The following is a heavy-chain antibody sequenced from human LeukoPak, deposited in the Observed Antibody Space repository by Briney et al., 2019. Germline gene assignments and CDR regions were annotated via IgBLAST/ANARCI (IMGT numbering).Heavy chain of an antibody. CDR3: ARAQQLVYRWVIRKDYYYYMDV. Sequence: PGGSLRLSCAASEFTFSSYAMHWVRQAPGKGLEWVAVISYDGSNKYYADSVKGRFTISRDNSKNTLYLQMNSLRAEDTAVYYCARAQQLVYRWVIRKDYYYYMDVWGKGTTVTVSS. CDR1: EFTFSSYA. D-gene: IGHD6-13*01. J-gene: IGHJ6*03. CDR2: ISYDGSNK. V-gene: IGHV3-30*04.